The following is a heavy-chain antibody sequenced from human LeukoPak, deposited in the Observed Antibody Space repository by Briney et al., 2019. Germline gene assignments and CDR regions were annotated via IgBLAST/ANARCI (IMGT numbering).Heavy chain of an antibody. V-gene: IGHV1-46*01. CDR3: ARAVGALDI. CDR2: INPTGGTT. D-gene: IGHD1-26*01. J-gene: IGHJ3*02. CDR1: GYTFTSYY. Sequence: ASVKVSCKASGYTFTSYYMHWVRQAPGQGLEWMGIINPTGGTTTYAQKFQGRVTMTRDTSTSTVYMELSSLRSEDTAVYCCARAVGALDIWGQGIMVTVSS.